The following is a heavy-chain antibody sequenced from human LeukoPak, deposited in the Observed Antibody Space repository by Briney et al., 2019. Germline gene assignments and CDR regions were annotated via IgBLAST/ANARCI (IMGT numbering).Heavy chain of an antibody. J-gene: IGHJ6*03. D-gene: IGHD4-23*01. CDR3: ARSGTTVVTRFYYYMDV. CDR2: IIPIFGTA. CDR1: GGTFSSCA. Sequence: SVKVSCKASGGTFSSCAISWVRQAPGQGLEWMGGIIPIFGTANYAQKFQGRVTITVDESTSTAYMELSSLRSEDTAVYYCARSGTTVVTRFYYYMDVWGKGTTVTVSS. V-gene: IGHV1-69*13.